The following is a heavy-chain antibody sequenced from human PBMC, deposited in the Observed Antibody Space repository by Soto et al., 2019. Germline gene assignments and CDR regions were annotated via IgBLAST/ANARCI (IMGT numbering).Heavy chain of an antibody. Sequence: SETLSLTCTVSGGSISSYYWSWIRQPPGKGLEWIGYIYYSGSTDYNPSLKSRVTISVDTSKNQFSLKLSSVTAADTAVYYCARADILTGYYNYYYGMDVWGQGTTVTVSS. CDR1: GGSISSYY. CDR3: ARADILTGYYNYYYGMDV. J-gene: IGHJ6*02. V-gene: IGHV4-59*01. D-gene: IGHD3-9*01. CDR2: IYYSGST.